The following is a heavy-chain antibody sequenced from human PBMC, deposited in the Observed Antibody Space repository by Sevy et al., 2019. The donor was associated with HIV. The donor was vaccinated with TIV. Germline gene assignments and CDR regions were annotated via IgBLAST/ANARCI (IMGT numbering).Heavy chain of an antibody. J-gene: IGHJ6*02. CDR3: ARDTSDFWSGYYRNYYYGMDV. V-gene: IGHV3-7*03. D-gene: IGHD3-3*01. CDR1: GFTFSSYW. Sequence: GWSLRLSCAASGFTFSSYWMSWVRQAPGKGLEWVANIKQDGSEKYYVDSVKGRFTISRDNAKNSLYLQMNSLRAEDTAVYYCARDTSDFWSGYYRNYYYGMDVWGQGTTVTVSS. CDR2: IKQDGSEK.